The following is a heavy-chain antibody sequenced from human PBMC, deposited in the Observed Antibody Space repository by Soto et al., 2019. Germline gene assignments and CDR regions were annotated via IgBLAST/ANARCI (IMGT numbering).Heavy chain of an antibody. CDR1: GFTFSSYS. J-gene: IGHJ4*02. Sequence: PGGSLRLSCAASGFTFSSYSIYWVRQAPGKGLEWVSGISGSGSGTYYADSVKGRFTISRDNSRNTLYLQMNSLRVEDTAVYYCAKGNSGYYDTFDYWGQGTLVTVSS. D-gene: IGHD3-22*01. CDR3: AKGNSGYYDTFDY. CDR2: ISGSGSGT. V-gene: IGHV3-23*01.